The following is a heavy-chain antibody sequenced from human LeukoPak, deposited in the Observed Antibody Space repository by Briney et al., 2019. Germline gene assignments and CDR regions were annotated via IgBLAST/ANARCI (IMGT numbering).Heavy chain of an antibody. Sequence: SETLSLTCTVSGYSISSGYYWGWIRQPPGKGLEWIGSIYHSGSTYYNPSLKSRVTISVDTSKDQFSLKLSSVTAADTAVYYCARDESSTFTFDYWGQGTLVTVSS. J-gene: IGHJ4*02. CDR3: ARDESSTFTFDY. CDR1: GYSISSGYY. V-gene: IGHV4-38-2*02. CDR2: IYHSGST. D-gene: IGHD2-2*01.